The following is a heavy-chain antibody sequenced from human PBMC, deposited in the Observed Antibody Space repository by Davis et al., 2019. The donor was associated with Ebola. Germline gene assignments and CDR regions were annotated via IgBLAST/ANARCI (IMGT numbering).Heavy chain of an antibody. V-gene: IGHV3-30*03. CDR2: ISYDGSNK. J-gene: IGHJ3*02. D-gene: IGHD3-10*01. CDR3: ARDAGTPGGGAHNAFDI. CDR1: GFTFSSYG. Sequence: GSLRLSCAASGFTFSSYGMHWVRQAPGKGLEWVAVISYDGSNKDYIDSVKGRFTISRDDSINTLYLQMNSLRPEDTAVYYCARDAGTPGGGAHNAFDIWGQGTMVTVSS.